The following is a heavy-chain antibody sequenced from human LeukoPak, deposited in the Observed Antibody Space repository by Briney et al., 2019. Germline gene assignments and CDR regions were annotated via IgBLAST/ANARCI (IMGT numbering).Heavy chain of an antibody. V-gene: IGHV4-4*07. D-gene: IGHD3-9*01. CDR2: IHATGST. Sequence: PSETLPLICTVSGGSTTNSYWSWIRHSAGTGMGWIGRIHATGSTNYNPSLTSRVSMSLDMPTNQFSLTLSAVTVADTATYYCARIFDRDVWGQGTLVTVSP. J-gene: IGHJ3*01. CDR1: GGSTTNSY. CDR3: ARIFDRDV.